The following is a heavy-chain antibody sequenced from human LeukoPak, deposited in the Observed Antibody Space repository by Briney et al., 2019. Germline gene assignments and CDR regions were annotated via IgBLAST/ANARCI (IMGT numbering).Heavy chain of an antibody. V-gene: IGHV4-59*01. Sequence: SETLSLTCTVSGGSISSYYWSWIRQPPGKGLEWIGYIYYSGSTNYNPSLKSRVTISVDTSKNQFSLKLSSVTAADTAVYYCVRPNSSGGFDYWGQGTLVTVSS. CDR3: VRPNSSGGFDY. J-gene: IGHJ4*02. CDR2: IYYSGST. D-gene: IGHD3-22*01. CDR1: GGSISSYY.